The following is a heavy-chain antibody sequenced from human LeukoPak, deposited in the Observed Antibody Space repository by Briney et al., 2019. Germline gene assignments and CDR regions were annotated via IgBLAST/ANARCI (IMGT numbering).Heavy chain of an antibody. V-gene: IGHV4-39*07. CDR1: GGSISSSSYY. J-gene: IGHJ4*02. CDR2: IYYSGST. CDR3: ARDCSGGSCPIDY. Sequence: SETLSLTCTVSGGSISSSSYYWGWIRQPPGTGLEWIGSIYYSGSTYYNPSLKSRVTISVDTSKNQFSLKLSSVTAADTAVYYCARDCSGGSCPIDYWGQGTLVTVSS. D-gene: IGHD2-15*01.